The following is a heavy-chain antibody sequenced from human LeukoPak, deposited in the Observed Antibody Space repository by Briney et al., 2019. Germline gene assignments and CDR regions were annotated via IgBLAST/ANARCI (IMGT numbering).Heavy chain of an antibody. CDR1: GGTFSSYA. D-gene: IGHD1-26*01. Sequence: GASVKVSCKASGGTFSSYAISWMRQAPGQGLEWMGRIIPILGIANYAQKFQGRVTITADKSTSTAYMELSSLRSEDTAVYYCARGVVGATELDYWGQGTLVTVSS. V-gene: IGHV1-69*04. CDR2: IIPILGIA. CDR3: ARGVVGATELDY. J-gene: IGHJ4*02.